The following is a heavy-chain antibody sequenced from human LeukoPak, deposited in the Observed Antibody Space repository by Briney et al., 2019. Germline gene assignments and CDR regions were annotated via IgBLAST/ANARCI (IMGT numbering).Heavy chain of an antibody. V-gene: IGHV3-30*18. J-gene: IGHJ4*02. D-gene: IGHD3-10*01. CDR1: GFTFSSYG. Sequence: GRSLRLSCAASGFTFSSYGMHWVRQATGKGLEGVAVISYDGSNKYYADSVKGRFTISRDNSKNTLYLQMNSLRAEDTAVYYCAKDLMVRGVTGDYWGQGTLVTVSS. CDR3: AKDLMVRGVTGDY. CDR2: ISYDGSNK.